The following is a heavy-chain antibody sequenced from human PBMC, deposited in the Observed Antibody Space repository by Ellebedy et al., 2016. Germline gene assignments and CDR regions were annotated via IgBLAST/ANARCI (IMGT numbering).Heavy chain of an antibody. V-gene: IGHV3-21*01. CDR3: ASSSGSYSIDY. CDR1: GFTFSSYS. Sequence: GGSLRLSCAASGFTFSSYSMNWVRQAPGKGLEWVSSISSSSSYIYYADSVKGRFTISRDNAKNSLYLQMNSLRAEDTAVYYCASSSGSYSIDYWGQGTLVTVSS. CDR2: ISSSSSYI. D-gene: IGHD1-26*01. J-gene: IGHJ4*02.